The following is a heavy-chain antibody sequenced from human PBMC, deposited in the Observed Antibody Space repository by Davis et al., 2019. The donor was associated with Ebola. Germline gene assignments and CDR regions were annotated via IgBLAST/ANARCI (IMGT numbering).Heavy chain of an antibody. V-gene: IGHV3-9*01. Sequence: PGGSLRLSCATSGLTFDDYAVHWFRQAPGKGLEWVSGITLNSGTTAYADSVKGRFTISRDNAKDSLYLQMNSLRTEDTAFYYCAKDFYGSGSYIDAWGQGTLVAVSS. CDR1: GLTFDDYA. CDR2: ITLNSGTT. J-gene: IGHJ5*02. D-gene: IGHD3-10*01. CDR3: AKDFYGSGSYIDA.